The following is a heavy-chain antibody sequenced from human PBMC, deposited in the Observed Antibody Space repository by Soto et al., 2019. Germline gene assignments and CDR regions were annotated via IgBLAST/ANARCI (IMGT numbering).Heavy chain of an antibody. CDR1: GYTFTSYY. CDR2: INAYNGNT. V-gene: IGHV1-18*04. D-gene: IGHD3-9*01. CDR3: ARDQDDILTGDY. J-gene: IGHJ4*02. Sequence: ASVKVSCKASGYTFTSYYMHWVRQAPGQGLEWMGWINAYNGNTNYAQKLQGRVTMTTDTSTSTAYMELRSLRSDDTAVYYCARDQDDILTGDYWGQGTLVTVSS.